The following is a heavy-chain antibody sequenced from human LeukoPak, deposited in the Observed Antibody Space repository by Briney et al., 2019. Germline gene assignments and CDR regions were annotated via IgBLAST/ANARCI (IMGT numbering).Heavy chain of an antibody. V-gene: IGHV4-39*02. D-gene: IGHD3-9*01. CDR2: IYYSGST. J-gene: IGHJ5*02. CDR3: AREKLRYFDWSNWFDP. CDR1: GGSISSSSYY. Sequence: SETLSLTCTVSGGSISSSSYYWGWIRQPPGKGLEWIGSIYYSGSTYYNPSLKSRVTISVDTSKNQFSLKLSSVTAADTAVYYCAREKLRYFDWSNWFDPWGQGTLVTVSS.